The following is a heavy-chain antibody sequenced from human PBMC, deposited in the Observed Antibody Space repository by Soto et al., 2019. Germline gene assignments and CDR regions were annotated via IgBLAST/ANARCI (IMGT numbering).Heavy chain of an antibody. Sequence: HVQLVESGGGVVQPGRSLRLSCAVSGFNFSTYGMHWVRQAPGKGLEWVAVISYDGSHKAFADSVKGRIAISRDNSKNTLFLQMNSLREEDTAVYYCAKDLVKTSGWPADWGQGTLVTVSS. J-gene: IGHJ4*02. V-gene: IGHV3-30*18. D-gene: IGHD4-17*01. CDR2: ISYDGSHK. CDR1: GFNFSTYG. CDR3: AKDLVKTSGWPAD.